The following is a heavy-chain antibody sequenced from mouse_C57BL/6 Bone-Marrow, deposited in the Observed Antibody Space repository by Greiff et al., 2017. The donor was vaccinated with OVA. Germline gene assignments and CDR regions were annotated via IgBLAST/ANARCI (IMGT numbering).Heavy chain of an antibody. CDR3: ARDGGTTDYFDY. D-gene: IGHD1-1*01. J-gene: IGHJ2*01. CDR1: GFTFSSYA. CDR2: ISDGGSYT. Sequence: EVTLVESGGGLVKPGGSLKLSCAASGFTFSSYAMSWVRQTPEKRLEWVATISDGGSYTYYPDNVKGRFTISRDNAKNNLYLQMSHLKSEDTAMYYCARDGGTTDYFDYWGQGTTLTVSS. V-gene: IGHV5-4*01.